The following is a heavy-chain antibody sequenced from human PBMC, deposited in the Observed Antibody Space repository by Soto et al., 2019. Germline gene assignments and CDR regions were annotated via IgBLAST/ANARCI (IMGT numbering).Heavy chain of an antibody. Sequence: GGSLRLSCAASGFTFSSYAMHWVRQAPGKGLECISAISSSSSTIYYADSVKGRFTISRDNAKNSLYLQMNSLRAEDTAVYYCARADSGYAHGYYYYGMDVWGQGTTVTVS. CDR3: ARADSGYAHGYYYYGMDV. CDR2: ISSSSSTI. D-gene: IGHD5-12*01. CDR1: GFTFSSYA. J-gene: IGHJ6*02. V-gene: IGHV3-48*01.